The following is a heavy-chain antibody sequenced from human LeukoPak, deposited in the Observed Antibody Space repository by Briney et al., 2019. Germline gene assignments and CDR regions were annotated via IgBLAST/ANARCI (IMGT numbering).Heavy chain of an antibody. Sequence: ASVKVSCKASGYTFTSYGISWVRQAPGQGLEWMGWISAYNGNTNYAQKLQGRVTMTTDTSTSTAYMELRSLRSEDTAVYYCTTMVRGVIITQDYWGQGTLVTVSS. V-gene: IGHV1-18*01. D-gene: IGHD3-10*01. CDR1: GYTFTSYG. CDR3: TTMVRGVIITQDY. CDR2: ISAYNGNT. J-gene: IGHJ4*02.